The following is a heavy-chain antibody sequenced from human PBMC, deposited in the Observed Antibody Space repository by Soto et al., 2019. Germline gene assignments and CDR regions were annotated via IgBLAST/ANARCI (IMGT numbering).Heavy chain of an antibody. CDR1: GRGGACISVV. CDR2: TYYRSKWYN. J-gene: IGHJ4*02. D-gene: IGHD7-27*01. Sequence: SGRGGACISVVGDSIKKSPSRGLEWLGRTYYRSKWYNDYAVSVKSRITINPDTSKNQFSLQLNSVTPEDTAVYYCARDGERSTLDYWGQATLVTVSS. V-gene: IGHV6-1*01. CDR3: ARDGERSTLDY.